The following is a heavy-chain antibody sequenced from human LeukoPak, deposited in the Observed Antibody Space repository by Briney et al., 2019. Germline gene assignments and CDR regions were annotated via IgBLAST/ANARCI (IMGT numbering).Heavy chain of an antibody. V-gene: IGHV3-7*03. CDR2: INRDGSER. J-gene: IGHJ6*02. Sequence: PGGSLRLSCAASGFTFSNYWMTWVRQAPGKGLEWVANINRDGSERYYVDSVKGRFTISRDDAKSSLYLQMNSLRAEDTAVYYCARRNAMDVWGQGTTLTVSS. CDR3: ARRNAMDV. CDR1: GFTFSNYW.